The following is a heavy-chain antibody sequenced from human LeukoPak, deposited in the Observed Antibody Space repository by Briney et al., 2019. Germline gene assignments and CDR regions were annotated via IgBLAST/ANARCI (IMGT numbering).Heavy chain of an antibody. CDR3: AKDSTPPVVRARSAIGYYYGMDV. CDR1: GFIFSSYG. Sequence: GGSLRLSCAASGFIFSSYGMHWVRQAPGKGLEWVSFIRDDGSNKNYADSVKGRFTISRDNSKKTVYLQMNRLRTEDTAIYYCAKDSTPPVVRARSAIGYYYGMDVWGQGTTVTVSS. V-gene: IGHV3-30*02. CDR2: IRDDGSNK. D-gene: IGHD3-10*01. J-gene: IGHJ6*02.